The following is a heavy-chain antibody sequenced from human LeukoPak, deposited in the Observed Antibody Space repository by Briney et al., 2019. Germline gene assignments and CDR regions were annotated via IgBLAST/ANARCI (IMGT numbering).Heavy chain of an antibody. D-gene: IGHD6-13*01. CDR2: MNPNSGNT. J-gene: IGHJ6*02. CDR1: GYTFTSYD. V-gene: IGHV1-8*01. Sequence: ASVKVSCKASGYTFTSYDINWVRQATGQGLEWMGWMNPNSGNTGYAQKFQGRVTMTRNTSISTAYMGLSSLRSEDTAVYYCARDSDSSSWYSLYYYYGMDVWGQGTTVTVSS. CDR3: ARDSDSSSWYSLYYYYGMDV.